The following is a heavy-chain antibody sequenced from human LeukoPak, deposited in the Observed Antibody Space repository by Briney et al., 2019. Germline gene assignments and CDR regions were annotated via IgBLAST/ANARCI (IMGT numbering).Heavy chain of an antibody. V-gene: IGHV1-69*01. CDR3: ARDNPRDYDSSGYFDY. D-gene: IGHD3-22*01. J-gene: IGHJ4*02. CDR2: IIPIFGTA. Sequence: GASVTVSCKASGGTFSSYAISWVRQAPGQGLEWMGGIIPIFGTANYAQKFQGRVTITADESTSTAYMELSSLRSEDTAVYYCARDNPRDYDSSGYFDYWGQGTLVTVSS. CDR1: GGTFSSYA.